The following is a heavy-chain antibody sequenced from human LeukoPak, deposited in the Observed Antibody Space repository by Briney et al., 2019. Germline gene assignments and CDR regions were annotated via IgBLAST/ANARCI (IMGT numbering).Heavy chain of an antibody. CDR3: ARCSAAVTYYYYGMDV. D-gene: IGHD2-2*01. J-gene: IGHJ6*02. V-gene: IGHV4-59*08. Sequence: SETLSLTCTVSGVSISSYYWSWIRQPPGKGLEWIGYIYYSGSTNYNPSLKSRVTISVDTSKNQFSLKLSSVTAADTAVYYCARCSAAVTYYYYGMDVWGQGTTVTVSS. CDR2: IYYSGST. CDR1: GVSISSYY.